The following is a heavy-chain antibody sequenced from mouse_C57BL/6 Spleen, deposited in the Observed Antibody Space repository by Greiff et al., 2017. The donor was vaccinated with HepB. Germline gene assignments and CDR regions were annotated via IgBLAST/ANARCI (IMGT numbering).Heavy chain of an antibody. D-gene: IGHD3-1*01. Sequence: QVQLQQPGAELVKPGASVKLSCKASGYTFTSYWMQWVNQRPGRGLEWIGGIDPADGYTNYNQKFKGKATLTVDTSSSTAYMQLSSLTSEDSAVYYCAISARDYAMDYWGQGTSVTVSS. V-gene: IGHV1-50*01. CDR3: AISARDYAMDY. J-gene: IGHJ4*01. CDR1: GYTFTSYW. CDR2: IDPADGYT.